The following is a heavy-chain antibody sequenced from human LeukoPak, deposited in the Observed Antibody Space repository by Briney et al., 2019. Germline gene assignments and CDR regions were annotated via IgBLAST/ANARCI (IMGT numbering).Heavy chain of an antibody. CDR3: ARAKSIAALHLYGMDV. V-gene: IGHV3-53*01. CDR1: GFTVSSNY. J-gene: IGHJ6*02. Sequence: GGSLRLSCAASGFTVSSNYMSWVRQAPGKGLEGVSVIYSGGSTYYADSVKGRFTISRDNSTNTLYLQMNSLRAEDTAVYYCARAKSIAALHLYGMDVWGQGTTVTVSS. CDR2: IYSGGST. D-gene: IGHD6-6*01.